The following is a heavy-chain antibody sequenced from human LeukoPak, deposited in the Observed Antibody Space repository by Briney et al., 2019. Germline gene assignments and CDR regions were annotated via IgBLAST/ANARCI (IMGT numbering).Heavy chain of an antibody. J-gene: IGHJ6*03. CDR3: TRGYFDMDV. CDR1: GFIFSGYW. CDR2: IKKDGSEK. D-gene: IGHD1-14*01. Sequence: RAGGSLRLSCAASGFIFSGYWMTWVRQAPGKGLEWVANIKKDGSEKYYVDSVKGRFTISRDNAKNSLYLQMNSLRVEDTAVFYCTRGYFDMDVWGKGTTVTVSS. V-gene: IGHV3-7*01.